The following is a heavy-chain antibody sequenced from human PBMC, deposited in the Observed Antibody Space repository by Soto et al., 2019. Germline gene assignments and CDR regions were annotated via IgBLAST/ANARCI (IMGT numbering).Heavy chain of an antibody. CDR1: GGSISSGYYY. D-gene: IGHD1-1*01. Sequence: SETLSLTCTVSGGSISSGYYYWSWIRQPPGKGLEWIGYIYYSGSTYYNPSLKSRVTISVDTSKNQFSLKLSSVTAADTAVYYCARDDWKDGSVCGQGTLVTLSS. J-gene: IGHJ4*02. CDR3: ARDDWKDGSV. CDR2: IYYSGST. V-gene: IGHV4-30-4*01.